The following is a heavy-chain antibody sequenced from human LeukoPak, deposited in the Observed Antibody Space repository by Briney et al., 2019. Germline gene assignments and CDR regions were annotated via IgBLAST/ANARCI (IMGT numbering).Heavy chain of an antibody. CDR3: ARDSASGREGSWFDP. D-gene: IGHD3-10*01. J-gene: IGHJ5*02. CDR1: GFTFSDYY. CDR2: ISSSRSNI. V-gene: IGHV3-11*04. Sequence: PGGSLRLSCAASGFTFSDYYMSWIRQAPGKGLEWVSYISSSRSNIYYADSVKGQFTISRDNSKNTLYLQMNSLRAEDTAVYYCARDSASGREGSWFDPWGQGTLVTVSS.